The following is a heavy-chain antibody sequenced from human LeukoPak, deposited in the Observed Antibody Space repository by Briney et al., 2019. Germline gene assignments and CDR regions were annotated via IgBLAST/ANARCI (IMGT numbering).Heavy chain of an antibody. CDR3: ARVWASGYYIDY. Sequence: PGGSLRLSCAASGFTVSSNYMSWVRQARGKGLEWVSVIYSGGSTYYADSVKGRCTISRDNSKNTLYLQMNSLRAEDTAVYYCARVWASGYYIDYWGQGTLVTVSS. CDR2: IYSGGST. V-gene: IGHV3-53*01. J-gene: IGHJ4*02. CDR1: GFTVSSNY. D-gene: IGHD3-3*01.